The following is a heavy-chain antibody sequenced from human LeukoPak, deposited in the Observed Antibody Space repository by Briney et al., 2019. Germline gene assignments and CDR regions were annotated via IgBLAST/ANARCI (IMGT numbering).Heavy chain of an antibody. CDR3: AKAHMVRGAPKLYYFDY. V-gene: IGHV3-23*01. CDR1: GFTFSSYA. Sequence: PGGSLRLSCAASGFTFSSYAMSWVRQAPGKGLEWVSAISGSGGSTYYADSVKGRFTISRDNSKNTLYLQMNSLRAEDTAVYYCAKAHMVRGAPKLYYFDYWGQGTLVTVSS. J-gene: IGHJ4*02. CDR2: ISGSGGST. D-gene: IGHD3-10*01.